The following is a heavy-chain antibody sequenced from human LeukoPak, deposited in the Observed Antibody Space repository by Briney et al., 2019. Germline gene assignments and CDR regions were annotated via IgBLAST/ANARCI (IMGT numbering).Heavy chain of an antibody. Sequence: PGGSLRLSCEASGFTFSSYAMSWVRQAPGKGLEWVSGISGSGGSTYYADSVKDRFTISRDNSKNTLYLQMNSLRAEDTAVHYCAKGIAGSRPPSDYWGQGTLVTVSS. V-gene: IGHV3-23*01. CDR2: ISGSGGST. J-gene: IGHJ4*02. CDR1: GFTFSSYA. CDR3: AKGIAGSRPPSDY.